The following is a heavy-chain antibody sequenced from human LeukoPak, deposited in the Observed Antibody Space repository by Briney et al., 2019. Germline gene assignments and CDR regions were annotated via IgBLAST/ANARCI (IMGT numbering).Heavy chain of an antibody. CDR3: ARNSGGCCSGGSCAYYYYYIDV. CDR1: GFTFSSYR. J-gene: IGHJ6*03. CDR2: INSDGSST. D-gene: IGHD2-15*01. Sequence: GGSLRLSCAASGFTFSSYRMHWVRQAPGKGLVWVSRINSDGSSTSYADSVKGRFTISRDNAKNTLYLQMNSLRAEDTAVYYCARNSGGCCSGGSCAYYYYYIDVWGKGTTVTVSS. V-gene: IGHV3-74*01.